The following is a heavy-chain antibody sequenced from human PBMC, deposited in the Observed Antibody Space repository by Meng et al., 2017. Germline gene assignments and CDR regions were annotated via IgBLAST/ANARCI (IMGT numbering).Heavy chain of an antibody. CDR3: ARGGSYYSY. J-gene: IGHJ4*02. D-gene: IGHD1-26*01. CDR2: IYSGGST. Sequence: VRLVPTVGGFILPGVSLSVSCADAGLIVSRNYMSWVRQAPGKGLEWVSVIYSGGSTYYADSVKGRFTISRDNSKNTLYLQMNSLRAEDTAVYYCARGGSYYSYWGQGTLVTVSS. CDR1: GLIVSRNY. V-gene: IGHV3-53*02.